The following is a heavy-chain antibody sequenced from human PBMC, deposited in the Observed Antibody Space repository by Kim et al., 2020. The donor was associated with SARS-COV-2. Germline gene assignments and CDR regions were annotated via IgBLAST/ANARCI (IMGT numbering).Heavy chain of an antibody. Sequence: GGSLRLSCAASGFTFSSYAMSWVRQAPGKGLEWVAAISGSGGSTYYADSVKGRFTISRDNSKNTLYLQMNSLRAEDTAVYYCAKDVSPGANYYYGMDVWGQGTTVTVSS. CDR3: AKDVSPGANYYYGMDV. CDR1: GFTFSSYA. J-gene: IGHJ6*02. D-gene: IGHD4-17*01. V-gene: IGHV3-23*01. CDR2: ISGSGGST.